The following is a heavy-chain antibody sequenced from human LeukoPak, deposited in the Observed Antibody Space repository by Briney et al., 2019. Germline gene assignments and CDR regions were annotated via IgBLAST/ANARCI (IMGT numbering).Heavy chain of an antibody. D-gene: IGHD6-13*01. CDR3: ATAGGLGFREQQLAEADFYYYGMDV. V-gene: IGHV1-24*01. Sequence: ASVKVSCKVSGYTLTELSMHWVRQAPGKGIEWMGGFDPEDGETIYAQKFQGRVTMTEDTSTDTAYMELSSLRSEDTAVYYCATAGGLGFREQQLAEADFYYYGMDVWGKGTTVTVSS. J-gene: IGHJ6*04. CDR1: GYTLTELS. CDR2: FDPEDGET.